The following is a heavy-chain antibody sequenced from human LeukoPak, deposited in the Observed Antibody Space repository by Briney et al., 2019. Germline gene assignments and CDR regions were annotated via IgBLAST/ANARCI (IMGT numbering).Heavy chain of an antibody. CDR3: ARVERGYSYEFDY. V-gene: IGHV4-39*01. J-gene: IGHJ4*02. D-gene: IGHD5-18*01. CDR1: GGSISSSSYY. CDR2: IYYSGST. Sequence: YPSETLSLTCTVSGGSISSSSYYWGWIRQPPGKGLEWIGSIYYSGSTHYNPSLKSRVTISVDTSKNQFSLKLSSVTAADTAMYYCARVERGYSYEFDYWGQGTLVTVSS.